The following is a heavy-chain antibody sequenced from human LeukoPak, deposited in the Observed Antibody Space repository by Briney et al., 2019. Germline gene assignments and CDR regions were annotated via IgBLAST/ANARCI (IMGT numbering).Heavy chain of an antibody. V-gene: IGHV3-48*01. CDR2: MNSDGSTI. D-gene: IGHD3-10*01. J-gene: IGHJ3*02. Sequence: GGSLRLSCAASGFTLSSYAMNWARQAPGKGLEWVSFMNSDGSTIHYAESVKGRFTISRDNSKNTLYLQMNSLRADDTAVYYCAINHYGSNSDIFDIWGQGTMVTVSS. CDR3: AINHYGSNSDIFDI. CDR1: GFTLSSYA.